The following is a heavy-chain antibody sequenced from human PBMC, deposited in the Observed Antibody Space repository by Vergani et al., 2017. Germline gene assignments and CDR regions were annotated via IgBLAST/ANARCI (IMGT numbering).Heavy chain of an antibody. V-gene: IGHV4-61*02. CDR1: GGSINSHNYY. Sequence: QVQLQESGPGLVKPSQTLSLTCTVSGGSINSHNYYWSWIRQPAGKGLEWIGRIHTSGSTNYNPSLKSRVTMSEDTSKNQFSLKLNSVTAADTAVYYCGRVADFYGLGSRLLDLWGQGILVTVSS. D-gene: IGHD3-10*01. CDR2: IHTSGST. CDR3: GRVADFYGLGSRLLDL. J-gene: IGHJ5*02.